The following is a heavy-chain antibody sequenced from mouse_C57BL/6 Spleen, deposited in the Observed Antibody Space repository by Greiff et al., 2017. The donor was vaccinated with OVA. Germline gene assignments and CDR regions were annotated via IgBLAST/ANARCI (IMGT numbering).Heavy chain of an antibody. CDR1: GYTFTDYY. Sequence: EVQLQQSGPELVKPGASVKISCKASGYTFTDYYMNWVKQSHGKSLEWIGDINPNNGGTSYNQKFKGKATLTVDKSSSTAYMELRSLTSEDSAVYYCATYGNLYYYAMDYWGQGTSVTVSS. D-gene: IGHD2-1*01. J-gene: IGHJ4*01. CDR3: ATYGNLYYYAMDY. CDR2: INPNNGGT. V-gene: IGHV1-26*01.